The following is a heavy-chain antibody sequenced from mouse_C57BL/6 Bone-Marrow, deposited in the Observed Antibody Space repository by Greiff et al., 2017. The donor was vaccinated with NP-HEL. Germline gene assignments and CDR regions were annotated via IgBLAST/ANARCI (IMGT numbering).Heavy chain of an antibody. J-gene: IGHJ4*01. V-gene: IGHV1-18*01. CDR2: INPNNGGT. Sequence: EVKLMESGPELVKPGASVKIPCKASGYTFTDYNMDWVKQSHGKSLEWIGDINPNNGGTIYNQKFKGKATLTVDKSSSTAYMELRSLTSEDTAVYYCAIYDYDTYYAMDYWGQGTSVTVSS. D-gene: IGHD2-4*01. CDR3: AIYDYDTYYAMDY. CDR1: GYTFTDYN.